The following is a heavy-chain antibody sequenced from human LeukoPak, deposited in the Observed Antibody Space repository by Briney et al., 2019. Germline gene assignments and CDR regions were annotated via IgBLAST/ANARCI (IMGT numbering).Heavy chain of an antibody. J-gene: IGHJ4*02. D-gene: IGHD2-21*01. V-gene: IGHV1-3*01. Sequence: ASVKVSCKASGYIFTKYVVHWMRQAPGQRPEWMGWIKAGNGDTKYSQNFQDRPTITRDTSASTVYMELSSLTSEDTALYYCARDDCGDTCYPGGYWGQGTLVTVSS. CDR2: IKAGNGDT. CDR1: GYIFTKYV. CDR3: ARDDCGDTCYPGGY.